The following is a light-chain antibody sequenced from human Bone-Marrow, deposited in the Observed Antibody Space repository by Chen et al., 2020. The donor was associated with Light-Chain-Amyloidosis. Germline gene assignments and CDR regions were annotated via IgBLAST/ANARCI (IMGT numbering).Light chain of an antibody. V-gene: IGLV3-21*02. CDR1: NIGSTS. CDR2: DDS. Sequence: SYVLTQPSSVSVAPGQTATIACGGNNIGSTSVHWYQQTPGQAPLLVVYDDSDRPSGIPGRVSGSDSGNTATLTISRVEAGDEADYYGQVWDRSSDRPVFGGGTKLTVL. CDR3: QVWDRSSDRPV. J-gene: IGLJ3*02.